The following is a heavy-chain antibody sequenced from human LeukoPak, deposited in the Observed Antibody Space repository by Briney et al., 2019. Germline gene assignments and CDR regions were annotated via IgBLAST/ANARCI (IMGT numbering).Heavy chain of an antibody. V-gene: IGHV4-30-4*01. CDR3: ARTDLIGSFDL. CDR2: IYHSGIT. CDR1: GGTISSGENY. J-gene: IGHJ2*01. Sequence: SQTLSLTCTVSGGTISSGENYWSWIRQPPGKGLKWIGYIYHSGITYYNPSLKGRLTISIDTSKNQFSLKRRSVTVADTAVYYCARTDLIGSFDLWGRGTLVTVSS. D-gene: IGHD2-8*01.